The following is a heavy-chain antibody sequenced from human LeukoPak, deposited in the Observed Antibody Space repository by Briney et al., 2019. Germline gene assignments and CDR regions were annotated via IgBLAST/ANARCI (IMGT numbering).Heavy chain of an antibody. Sequence: GGSLRLSCAASGFTFSSYWMSWVRQAPGKGLEWVANIKQDGSEKYYVDSVKGRFTISRDNAKNSLYLQMNSLRAEDTAVYYCARDVAFIAVAGTAFDIWGQGTMATVSS. V-gene: IGHV3-7*01. J-gene: IGHJ3*02. CDR1: GFTFSSYW. D-gene: IGHD6-19*01. CDR3: ARDVAFIAVAGTAFDI. CDR2: IKQDGSEK.